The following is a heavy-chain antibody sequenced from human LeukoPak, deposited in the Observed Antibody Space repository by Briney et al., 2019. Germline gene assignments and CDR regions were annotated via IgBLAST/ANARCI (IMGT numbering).Heavy chain of an antibody. V-gene: IGHV3-21*01. CDR2: ISSSSSYI. Sequence: GGSLRLSCAASGFTFSSYSMNWVRQAPGKGLEWVSSISSSSSYIYYADSVKGRFTISRDNAKNSLYLQMNSLRAEDTAVYYCARDGGSSSWYGYFDYWGQGTLVTVSS. CDR1: GFTFSSYS. D-gene: IGHD6-13*01. CDR3: ARDGGSSSWYGYFDY. J-gene: IGHJ4*02.